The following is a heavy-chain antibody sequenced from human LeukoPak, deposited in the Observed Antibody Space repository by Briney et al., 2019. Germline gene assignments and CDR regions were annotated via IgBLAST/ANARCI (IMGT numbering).Heavy chain of an antibody. CDR2: MNPNSGNT. Sequence: GASVKVSCKVSGYTLTELSMHWVRQATGQGLEWMGWMNPNSGNTGYAQKFQGRVTMTRNTSISTAYMELSSLRSEDTAVYYCARSPGYSSANWFDPWGQGTLVTVSS. V-gene: IGHV1-8*01. CDR3: ARSPGYSSANWFDP. J-gene: IGHJ5*02. D-gene: IGHD6-25*01. CDR1: GYTLTELS.